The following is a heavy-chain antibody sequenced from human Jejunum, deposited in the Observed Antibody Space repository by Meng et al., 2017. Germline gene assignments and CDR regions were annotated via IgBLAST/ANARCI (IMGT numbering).Heavy chain of an antibody. CDR1: GFTFSSYS. V-gene: IGHV3-64*02. CDR3: AREEKGDYDY. Sequence: GESLKISCAASGFTFSSYSTHWVRQAPGKGLESVSAISGDGSSTFYADSVKGRFTISRDNSKNTLYLQMGSLRSEDTAVYYCAREEKGDYDYWGQGKLVNGAS. CDR2: ISGDGSST. D-gene: IGHD2-21*01. J-gene: IGHJ4*02.